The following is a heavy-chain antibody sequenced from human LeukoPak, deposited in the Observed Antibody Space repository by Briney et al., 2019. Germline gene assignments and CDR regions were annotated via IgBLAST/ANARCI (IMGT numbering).Heavy chain of an antibody. V-gene: IGHV3-48*03. Sequence: PGGSLRLSCAASGFTFSSYEMNWVRQAPGKSLEWISYISSSGSTIHYADSVKGRFTISRDNAKNSLYLQMNSLRAEDTAVFYCARVGVVAAAYAKYYNYHMDVWGQGTTVTVSS. CDR3: ARVGVVAAAYAKYYNYHMDV. D-gene: IGHD2-15*01. CDR1: GFTFSSYE. CDR2: ISSSGSTI. J-gene: IGHJ6*02.